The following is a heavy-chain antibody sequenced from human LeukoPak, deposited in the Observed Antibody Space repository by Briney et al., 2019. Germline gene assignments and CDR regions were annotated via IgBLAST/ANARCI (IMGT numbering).Heavy chain of an antibody. J-gene: IGHJ4*02. CDR1: GFTFRDFS. Sequence: GGSLRLSCAASGFTFRDFSMHWVRQAPGKGLEWVSLVSGDGGVTHYADSVKGRFTIPRDNSKNSLYLQMSSLRVEDTAFYYCAKGNNSLSFNFDYWGQGTLVTVSS. V-gene: IGHV3-43*02. CDR2: VSGDGGVT. CDR3: AKGNNSLSFNFDY. D-gene: IGHD2/OR15-2a*01.